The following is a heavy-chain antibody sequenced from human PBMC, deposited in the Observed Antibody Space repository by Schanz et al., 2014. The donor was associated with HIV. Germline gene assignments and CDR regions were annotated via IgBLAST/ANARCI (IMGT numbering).Heavy chain of an antibody. V-gene: IGHV3-33*08. Sequence: VQLVESGGGLVKPGGSLRLSCAASGFTFSSYGMHWVRQAPGKGLEWVAVIWYDGSNKYYADSVKGRFTISRDNSKNTLYLQINSLRAEDTAMYYCARGSFRANYFDYWGQGTLVTVSS. CDR1: GFTFSSYG. CDR2: IWYDGSNK. J-gene: IGHJ4*02. CDR3: ARGSFRANYFDY. D-gene: IGHD3-16*01.